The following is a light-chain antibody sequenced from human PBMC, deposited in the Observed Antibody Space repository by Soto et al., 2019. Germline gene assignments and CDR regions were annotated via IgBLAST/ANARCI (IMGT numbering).Light chain of an antibody. J-gene: IGKJ1*01. CDR1: QSVSSSF. CDR3: QQYVSSPWA. CDR2: GAS. V-gene: IGKV3-20*01. Sequence: EIVLAQSPGTLSLSPGESATRACRVSQSVSSSFLAWYQQKAGQAPRLLIYGASRRATGIPDRFSGSGSGTDFTLTISRLEPEDFAVYYCQQYVSSPWAFGQGTKVDIK.